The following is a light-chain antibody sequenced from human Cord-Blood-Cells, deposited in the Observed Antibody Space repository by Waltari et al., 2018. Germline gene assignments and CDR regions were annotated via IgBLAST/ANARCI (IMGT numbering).Light chain of an antibody. CDR2: EGS. CDR3: CSYAGSSTSV. Sequence: QSALTQPASASGSPGQSITISCTGTSSDVGSHNLVSWYQQHPGKAPKLMIYEGSKRPSGVSNRFSGSKSGNTASLTISGLQAEDEADYYCCSYAGSSTSVFGGGTKLTVL. V-gene: IGLV2-23*01. CDR1: SSDVGSHNL. J-gene: IGLJ2*01.